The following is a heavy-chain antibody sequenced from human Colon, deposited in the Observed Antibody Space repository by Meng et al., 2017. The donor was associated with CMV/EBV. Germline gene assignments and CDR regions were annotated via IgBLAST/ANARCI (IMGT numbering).Heavy chain of an antibody. V-gene: IGHV3-30-3*01. CDR2: ISYDGSNK. Sequence: GESLKISCAASGFTFSSYAMHWVRQAPGKGLEWVAVISYDGSNKYYADSVKGRFTISRDNSKNTLYLQMNSLRAEDTAVYYCARVPLRLADCSGGSCYSSMPSDYWGQGTLVTVSS. J-gene: IGHJ4*02. CDR1: GFTFSSYA. D-gene: IGHD2-15*01. CDR3: ARVPLRLADCSGGSCYSSMPSDY.